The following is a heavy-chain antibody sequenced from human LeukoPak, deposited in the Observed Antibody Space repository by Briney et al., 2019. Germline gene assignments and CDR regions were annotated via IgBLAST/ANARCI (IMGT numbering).Heavy chain of an antibody. CDR1: AGTFSRYA. J-gene: IGHJ3*02. CDR3: AGDPPGTPVGFDI. CDR2: ITPMSATP. V-gene: IGHV1-69*06. D-gene: IGHD3-10*01. Sequence: ASVNVSCKTSAGTFSRYAISWVRQAPGQGLEWMGRITPMSATPSQTQWIQGRVTITADISTNTVYLDLSSLRSEDTALYFCAGDPPGTPVGFDIWGQGTMVTVSS.